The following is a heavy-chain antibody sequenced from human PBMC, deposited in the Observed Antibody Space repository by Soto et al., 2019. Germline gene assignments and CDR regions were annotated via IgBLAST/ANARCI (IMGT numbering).Heavy chain of an antibody. V-gene: IGHV3-33*01. CDR3: ARESRAAAGTGLDY. J-gene: IGHJ4*02. D-gene: IGHD6-13*01. CDR2: IWYDGSNK. Sequence: PGGSLXLSCAASGFXFSSYGMHWVRQAPGKGLERVAVIWYDGSNKYYADSVKGRFTISRDNSKNTLYLQMNSLRAEDTAVYYCARESRAAAGTGLDYWGQGTLVTVSS. CDR1: GFXFSSYG.